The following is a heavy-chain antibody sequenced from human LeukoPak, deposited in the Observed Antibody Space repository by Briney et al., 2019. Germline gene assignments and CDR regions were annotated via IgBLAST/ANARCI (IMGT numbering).Heavy chain of an antibody. V-gene: IGHV3-15*01. D-gene: IGHD5-24*01. CDR1: GFTFSIHW. J-gene: IGHJ4*02. Sequence: PGGSLRLSCVASGFTFSIHWMTWVRQAPGKGLEWVGRIKSKTDGGTTDYAAPVKGRFTISRDDSKNTLYLQMNSLKTEDTAVYYCTTPRRDGYNFGYWGQGTLVTVSS. CDR3: TTPRRDGYNFGY. CDR2: IKSKTDGGTT.